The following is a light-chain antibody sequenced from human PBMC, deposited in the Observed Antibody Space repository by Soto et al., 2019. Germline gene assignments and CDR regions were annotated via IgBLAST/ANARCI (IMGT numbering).Light chain of an antibody. V-gene: IGLV2-23*01. CDR3: CSFERSITLV. CDR1: SSDVGSYNL. J-gene: IGLJ2*01. CDR2: EGS. Sequence: QSALTQPASVSGSPGQSITISCTGSSSDVGSYNLVSWYQQLPGEAPKLMIYEGSKRPSGVSNRFSGSKSGNMASLTISGLQAEDEADYYCCSFERSITLVFGGGTKLTVL.